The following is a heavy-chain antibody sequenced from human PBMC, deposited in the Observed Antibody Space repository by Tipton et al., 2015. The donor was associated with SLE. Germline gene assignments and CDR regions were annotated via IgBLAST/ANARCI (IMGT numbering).Heavy chain of an antibody. D-gene: IGHD1-1*01. CDR2: IDYSGST. J-gene: IGHJ3*02. CDR1: GGSISSHY. V-gene: IGHV4-59*11. Sequence: TLSLICTVSGGSISSHYWSWIRLPPGKGLEWIGYIDYSGSTNYNPSLKSRVTISVDTSKNQFSLQLSSVTAADTAVYYCARDHRAVWKSAFDIWGQGTMVTVSS. CDR3: ARDHRAVWKSAFDI.